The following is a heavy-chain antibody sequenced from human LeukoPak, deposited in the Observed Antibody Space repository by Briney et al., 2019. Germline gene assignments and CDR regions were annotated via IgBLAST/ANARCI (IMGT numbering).Heavy chain of an antibody. Sequence: SETLSLTCTVSGGSISSSSYYWGWIRQPPGKGLEWLGSIYYSGSTYYNPSLKSRVTISVDTSKNQFSLKLSSVTAADTAVYYCASRRTYYYDSSGYKKIDYWGQGTLVTVSS. CDR1: GGSISSSSYY. CDR2: IYYSGST. J-gene: IGHJ4*02. V-gene: IGHV4-39*01. D-gene: IGHD3-22*01. CDR3: ASRRTYYYDSSGYKKIDY.